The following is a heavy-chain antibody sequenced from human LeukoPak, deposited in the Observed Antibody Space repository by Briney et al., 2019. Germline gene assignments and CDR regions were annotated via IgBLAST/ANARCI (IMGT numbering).Heavy chain of an antibody. CDR3: ARGHWWLRFFDYYYYMDV. CDR1: GYTFTSYD. Sequence: ASVKVSCKASGYTFTSYDINWVRQATGQGLEWMGWMNPNSGNTGYAQKFQGRVTMTRNTSISTAYMELSSLRSEDTAVYYCARGHWWLRFFDYYYYMDVWGKGTTVTISS. CDR2: MNPNSGNT. J-gene: IGHJ6*03. D-gene: IGHD5-12*01. V-gene: IGHV1-8*01.